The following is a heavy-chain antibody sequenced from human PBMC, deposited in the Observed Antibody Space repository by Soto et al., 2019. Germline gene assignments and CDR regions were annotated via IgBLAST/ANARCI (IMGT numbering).Heavy chain of an antibody. CDR3: ARPLVGATYYFDY. V-gene: IGHV4-39*01. J-gene: IGHJ4*02. Sequence: SETLYLTCTVSGGSISSSSYYWTWIRQPPGKGLEWIGSIYYSGSTYYNPSLKSRVTISVDTSKNQFSLKLSSVTAADMAVYYCARPLVGATYYFDYWGQGTLVTVSS. D-gene: IGHD1-26*01. CDR1: GGSISSSSYY. CDR2: IYYSGST.